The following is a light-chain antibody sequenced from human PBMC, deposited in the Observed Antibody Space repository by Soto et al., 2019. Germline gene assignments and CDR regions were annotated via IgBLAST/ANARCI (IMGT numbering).Light chain of an antibody. CDR3: TSYRSSSTLYV. V-gene: IGLV2-14*01. Sequence: QSALTQPGSVSGSPGQAITISGTGTTSDGGGYNYVSWYQQHPGKAPKLIIYDVNTRPSGVSNRFSASKSGSAASLTISGLQAEDEADYYCTSYRSSSTLYVFGTGTKLTVL. CDR1: TSDGGGYNY. J-gene: IGLJ1*01. CDR2: DVN.